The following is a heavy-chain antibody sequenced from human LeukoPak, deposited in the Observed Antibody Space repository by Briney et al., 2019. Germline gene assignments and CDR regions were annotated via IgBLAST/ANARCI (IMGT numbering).Heavy chain of an antibody. CDR2: IYYSGST. CDR1: GGSISSYY. Sequence: SETLSLTCTVSGGSISSYYWSWIRQPPGKGLEWIGYIYYSGSTNYNPSLKSRVTISVDTSKNQFSLKLSSVTAADTAVYYCARLGGSSTSCYVGNYYYGMDVWGQGTTVTVSS. D-gene: IGHD2-2*01. J-gene: IGHJ6*02. V-gene: IGHV4-59*08. CDR3: ARLGGSSTSCYVGNYYYGMDV.